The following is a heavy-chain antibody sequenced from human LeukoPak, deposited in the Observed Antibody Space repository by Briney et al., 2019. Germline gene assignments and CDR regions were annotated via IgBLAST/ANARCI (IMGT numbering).Heavy chain of an antibody. D-gene: IGHD3-22*01. Sequence: SETLSLTCTVSGGSISSYYWSWIRQPPGKGLEWIGSIYHSGSTYYNPSLKSRVTISVDTSKNQFSLKLSSVTAADTAVYYCARSYYDSSGYKLQRAFDIWGQGTMVTVSS. CDR1: GGSISSYY. V-gene: IGHV4-59*12. J-gene: IGHJ3*02. CDR3: ARSYYDSSGYKLQRAFDI. CDR2: IYHSGST.